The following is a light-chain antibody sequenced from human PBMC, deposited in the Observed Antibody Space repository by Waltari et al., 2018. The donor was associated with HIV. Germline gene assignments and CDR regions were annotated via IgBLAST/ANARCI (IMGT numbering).Light chain of an antibody. Sequence: DIVMTQSPLSLPVTPGEPASISCRSSHSLLNSNGYNYLDWYLQKPGQSPQLLIYLGSNRASGVPDRCSGSGSGTDFTLKISRVEAEDVGVYYCMQDLQSPRTFGQGTTVEIK. J-gene: IGKJ1*01. CDR3: MQDLQSPRT. CDR2: LGS. CDR1: HSLLNSNGYNY. V-gene: IGKV2-28*01.